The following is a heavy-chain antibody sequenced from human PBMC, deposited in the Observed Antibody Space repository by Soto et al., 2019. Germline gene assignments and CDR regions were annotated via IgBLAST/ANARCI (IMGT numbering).Heavy chain of an antibody. V-gene: IGHV4-31*03. CDR3: ARDGRADGFFQH. Sequence: PSETLSLTCTVSGGSISSGGYYWSWIRQHPGKGLEWIGYIYYTGSTYYNPSLKSRVTISVDTSKSQFSLRLSSVTAADTAVYFCARDGRADGFFQHWGQGALATVSS. J-gene: IGHJ1*01. CDR2: IYYTGST. CDR1: GGSISSGGYY.